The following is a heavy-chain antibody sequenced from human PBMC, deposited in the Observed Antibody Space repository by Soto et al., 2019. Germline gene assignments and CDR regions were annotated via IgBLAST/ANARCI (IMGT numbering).Heavy chain of an antibody. CDR1: EFTFISSF. CDR2: INQDGRGT. CDR3: ARYFRGSGRYFFDH. Sequence: EVQVVEAGGGLGQPGGSLRLSCIASEFTFISSFMGWVRQAPGKGLEWVANINQDGRGTYDVDSVKGRFTISRDNAKNSLYLQMNSLRAEDTAVYYCARYFRGSGRYFFDHWGQGTLVTVSS. J-gene: IGHJ4*02. V-gene: IGHV3-7*03. D-gene: IGHD6-19*01.